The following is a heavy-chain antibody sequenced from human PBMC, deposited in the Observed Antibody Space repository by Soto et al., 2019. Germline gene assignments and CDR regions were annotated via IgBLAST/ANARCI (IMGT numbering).Heavy chain of an antibody. CDR2: INAGNGNT. J-gene: IGHJ6*02. CDR1: GYTFTSYA. Sequence: QVQLVQSGAEVKKPGASVKVSCKASGYTFTSYAMHWVRQAPGQRLERMGWINAGNGNTKYSQKFQGRVTITRDTSASTAYMELSSLRSEDTAVYYCARDILGYSSSWSTVYYYYYGMDVWGQGTTVTVSS. V-gene: IGHV1-3*01. CDR3: ARDILGYSSSWSTVYYYYYGMDV. D-gene: IGHD6-13*01.